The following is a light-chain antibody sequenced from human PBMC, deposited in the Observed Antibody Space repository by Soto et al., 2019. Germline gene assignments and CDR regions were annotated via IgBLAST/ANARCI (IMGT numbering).Light chain of an antibody. CDR3: QHYNGYPWT. V-gene: IGKV1-5*03. Sequence: DIQMTQSPSSLSASVGDRVTITCRASQSLSGWVAWYQQKPGEAPKLLIYKASSLESGVSSRFSGSGSGTEFTLTISSLQPDDFATYYCQHYNGYPWTFGQGTKVDIK. J-gene: IGKJ1*01. CDR1: QSLSGW. CDR2: KAS.